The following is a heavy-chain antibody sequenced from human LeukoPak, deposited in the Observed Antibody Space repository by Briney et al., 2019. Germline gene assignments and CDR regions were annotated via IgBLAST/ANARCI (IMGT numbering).Heavy chain of an antibody. Sequence: GGSLRLSCAASGFIFSDYAMHWVRQAPDKRLEYVSTINSNGDDTYFASSVRGRFTMSRDNSKNTLYLQMGSLRTEDTAVYYCARSLLGIRYFDYWGQGTLVTVSS. CDR2: INSNGDDT. D-gene: IGHD7-27*01. CDR3: ARSLLGIRYFDY. J-gene: IGHJ4*02. CDR1: GFIFSDYA. V-gene: IGHV3-64*01.